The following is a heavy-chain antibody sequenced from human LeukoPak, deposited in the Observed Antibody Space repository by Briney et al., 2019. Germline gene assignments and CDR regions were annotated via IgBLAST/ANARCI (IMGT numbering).Heavy chain of an antibody. CDR2: ISNSGDST. CDR1: GFTFSGYA. Sequence: PGGSLRLSCAASGFTFSGYAMGWVRQAPGKGPEWVSAISNSGDSTHYADSVKGRFTISRDNSKNTLHLQMNSLRGEDTAVYCCAKGYLALGPTYDYWGQGALVTVSS. D-gene: IGHD1-26*01. J-gene: IGHJ4*02. CDR3: AKGYLALGPTYDY. V-gene: IGHV3-23*01.